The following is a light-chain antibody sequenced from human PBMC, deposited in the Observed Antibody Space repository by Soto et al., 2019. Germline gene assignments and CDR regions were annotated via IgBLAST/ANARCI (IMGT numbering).Light chain of an antibody. CDR2: AAS. V-gene: IGKV1-8*01. J-gene: IGKJ4*01. CDR1: QGISSY. Sequence: AIRMTQSPSSFSASTGDRVTITCRASQGISSYLAWYQQKPGKAPKLLIYAASTLQSGVPSRFSGSGSGTDCTLIISCLQSEDFAPYYCQQYYSYPLTFGGGTKVEIK. CDR3: QQYYSYPLT.